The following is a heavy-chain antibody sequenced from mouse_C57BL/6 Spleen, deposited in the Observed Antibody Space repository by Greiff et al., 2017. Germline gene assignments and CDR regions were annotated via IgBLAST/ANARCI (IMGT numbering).Heavy chain of an antibody. Sequence: QVQLQQSGAELVKPGASVKLSCKASGYTFTSYWMHWVKQRPGQGLEWIGMIHPNSGSTNYNEKFKSKATLTVDKSSSTAYMQLSSLTSEDSAVYYCARTPGTTVVAYYFDYWGQGTTLTVSS. CDR1: GYTFTSYW. CDR2: IHPNSGST. CDR3: ARTPGTTVVAYYFDY. V-gene: IGHV1-64*01. J-gene: IGHJ2*01. D-gene: IGHD1-1*01.